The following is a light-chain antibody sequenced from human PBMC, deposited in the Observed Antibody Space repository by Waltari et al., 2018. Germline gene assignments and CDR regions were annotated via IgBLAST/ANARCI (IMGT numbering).Light chain of an antibody. CDR2: WAS. CDR3: QEYYSPQLT. V-gene: IGKV4-1*01. Sequence: SLGERATINCKSSQSVLYTSNNKNYLAWYQQRPGQPPKLLIRWASTRESGVPDRFSGSGSGTDFTLTITSLQAEDVAVYYCQEYYSPQLTFGGGTKVEIK. J-gene: IGKJ4*01. CDR1: QSVLYTSNNKNY.